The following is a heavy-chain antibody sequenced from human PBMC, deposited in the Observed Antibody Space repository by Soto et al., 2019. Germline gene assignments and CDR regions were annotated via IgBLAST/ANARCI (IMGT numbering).Heavy chain of an antibody. D-gene: IGHD3-3*01. CDR2: ISGSGGST. J-gene: IGHJ6*03. V-gene: IGHV3-23*01. Sequence: PGGSLRLSCAASGFTFSSYAMSWVRQAPGKGLEWVSAISGSGGSTYYADSVKGRFTISRDNSKNTLYLQMNSLRAEDTAVYYCAKPPLEWSSPYYYYYMDVWGKGTTVTVSS. CDR3: AKPPLEWSSPYYYYYMDV. CDR1: GFTFSSYA.